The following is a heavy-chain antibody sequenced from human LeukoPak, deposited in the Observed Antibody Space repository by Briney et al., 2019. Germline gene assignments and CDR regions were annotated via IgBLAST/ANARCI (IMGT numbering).Heavy chain of an antibody. J-gene: IGHJ5*02. CDR3: ASVRSGRNWFDP. CDR2: TYYRSKWYN. CDR1: GDSVSNSSAA. V-gene: IGHV6-1*01. D-gene: IGHD3-10*01. Sequence: QTLSLTCAISGDSVSNSSAAWNWIRQSPSRGLEWLGRTYYRSKWYNDYAISVKSRITINPDTSKNQFSLQLKSVTPEDTAVYFCASVRSGRNWFDPWGQGTLVTVSS.